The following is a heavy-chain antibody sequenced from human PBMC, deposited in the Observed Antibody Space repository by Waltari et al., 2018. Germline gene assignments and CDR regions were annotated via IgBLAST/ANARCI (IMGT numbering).Heavy chain of an antibody. CDR2: ISYSGAT. D-gene: IGHD5-12*01. Sequence: QLHLQQSGPGLVKPSETLSLTCSVSGGSITSNRHYQGWTRQPPGKGPEWTGTISYSGATYNNPSLKSRVTISVDTSKNQYSLKLTSVTAADTAVYYCATYIGASIGTAAFDVWGQGTMVTVSS. V-gene: IGHV4-39*01. CDR3: ATYIGASIGTAAFDV. J-gene: IGHJ3*01. CDR1: GGSITSNRHY.